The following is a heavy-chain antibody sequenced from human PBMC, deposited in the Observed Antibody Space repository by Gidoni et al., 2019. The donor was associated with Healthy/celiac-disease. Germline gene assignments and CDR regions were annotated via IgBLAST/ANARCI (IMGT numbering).Heavy chain of an antibody. CDR2: IYWDDDK. Sequence: QITLKESGPTLVKPTQTLTLTCTFSGFSLSTRGVGVGWIRQPPGKALEWLALIYWDDDKRYSPSLKSRLTITKDTSKNQVVLTMTNMDPVDTATYYCAHSKPKPYSSSSGYFDYWGQGTLVTVSS. D-gene: IGHD6-6*01. V-gene: IGHV2-5*02. CDR3: AHSKPKPYSSSSGYFDY. J-gene: IGHJ4*02. CDR1: GFSLSTRGVG.